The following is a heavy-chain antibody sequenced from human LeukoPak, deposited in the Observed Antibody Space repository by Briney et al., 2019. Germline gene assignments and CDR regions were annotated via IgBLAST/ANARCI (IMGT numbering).Heavy chain of an antibody. J-gene: IGHJ4*02. Sequence: ASVKVSCKASGYTFTNFGLSWVRQAPGQGLEWMGWTSPNNDNTNYARKFQGRVTMTTDTSTNTAYMELRSLRFDDTAVYYCARGRRSHYDILAGSLDSWGQGILVTVSS. D-gene: IGHD3-9*01. CDR1: GYTFTNFG. CDR3: ARGRRSHYDILAGSLDS. V-gene: IGHV1-18*01. CDR2: TSPNNDNT.